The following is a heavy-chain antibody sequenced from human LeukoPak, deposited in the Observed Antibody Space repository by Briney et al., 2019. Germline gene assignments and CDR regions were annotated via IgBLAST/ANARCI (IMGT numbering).Heavy chain of an antibody. CDR3: ARRAAAGTSSGWKYYYYMDV. CDR1: GGSISSYY. J-gene: IGHJ6*03. CDR2: IYYSGST. V-gene: IGHV4-59*01. D-gene: IGHD6-13*01. Sequence: SETLSLTCTVSGGSISSYYWSWIRQPPGKGLEWIGYIYYSGSTNYNPSLKSRVTISVDTSKDQFSLKLSSVTAADTAVYYCARRAAAGTSSGWKYYYYMDVWGKGTTVTVSS.